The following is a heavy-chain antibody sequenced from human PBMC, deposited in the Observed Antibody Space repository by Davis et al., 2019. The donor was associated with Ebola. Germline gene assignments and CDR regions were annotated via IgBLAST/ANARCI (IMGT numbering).Heavy chain of an antibody. J-gene: IGHJ6*02. D-gene: IGHD3-3*01. CDR2: ISYDGSNK. V-gene: IGHV3-30*03. CDR1: GFTFSSYG. Sequence: GESLKISCAASGFTFSSYGMHWVRQAPGKGLEWVAVISYDGSNKYYADSVKGRFTISRDNSKNTLYLQMNSLRDEDTAVYYCARDTPPFTIFGVVNRDYYYGMDVWGQGTTVTVSS. CDR3: ARDTPPFTIFGVVNRDYYYGMDV.